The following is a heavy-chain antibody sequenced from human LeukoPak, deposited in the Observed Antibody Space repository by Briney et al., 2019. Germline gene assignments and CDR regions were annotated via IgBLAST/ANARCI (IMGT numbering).Heavy chain of an antibody. D-gene: IGHD5-24*01. CDR3: ASTSRWLQLGTHTFDY. CDR1: GGSITTYY. Sequence: SETLSLTCSVSGGSITTYYWSWIRQPAGKGLEWIGRIYSSGRTNYNPSLKNRVTMSVDTSKNQFSLKLSSVTAADTAVYYCASTSRWLQLGTHTFDYWGQGTLVTVSS. CDR2: IYSSGRT. V-gene: IGHV4-4*07. J-gene: IGHJ4*02.